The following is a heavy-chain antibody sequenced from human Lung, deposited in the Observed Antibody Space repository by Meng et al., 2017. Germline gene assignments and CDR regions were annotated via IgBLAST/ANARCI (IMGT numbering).Heavy chain of an antibody. CDR1: GFTFSSYG. D-gene: IGHD6-13*01. CDR3: AKDLSKQQQLGELDY. CDR2: ISYDGSNK. Sequence: QVQLVESGGGVVQPGRSRRLSWAASGFTFSSYGMHWVRQAPGKGLEWVAVISYDGSNKYYADSVKGRFTISRDNSKNTLYLQMNSLRAEGTAVYYCAKDLSKQQQLGELDYWGQGTLVTVSS. J-gene: IGHJ4*02. V-gene: IGHV3-30*18.